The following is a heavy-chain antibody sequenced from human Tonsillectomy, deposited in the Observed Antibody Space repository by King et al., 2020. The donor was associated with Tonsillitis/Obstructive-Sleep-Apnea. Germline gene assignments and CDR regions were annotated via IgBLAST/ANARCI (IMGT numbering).Heavy chain of an antibody. CDR2: INTNTGNP. V-gene: IGHV7-4-1*02. J-gene: IGHJ5*02. CDR1: GYTFTRYA. D-gene: IGHD3-10*01. Sequence: VQLVESGSELKKPGASVKVSCKASGYTFTRYAMNWVRQAPGQGLEWMGWINTNTGNPTYAQGFTGRFVFSLDTSVSTAYLQISSLKAEDTAVFYCALGFGCHRVRKNWFDPWGQGTLVTVSS. CDR3: ALGFGCHRVRKNWFDP.